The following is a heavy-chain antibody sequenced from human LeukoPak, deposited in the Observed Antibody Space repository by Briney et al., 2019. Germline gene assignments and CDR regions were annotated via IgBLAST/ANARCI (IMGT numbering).Heavy chain of an antibody. Sequence: GGSLRLSCAASGFTFSSYEMNWVRQAPGKGLEWISYISSRGTSIHHADSVKGRFTISRDNAKNSLYLQMNSLRAEDTAVYYCARAHFYDSSAFDYWGQGTLVTVSS. V-gene: IGHV3-48*03. CDR1: GFTFSSYE. CDR3: ARAHFYDSSAFDY. J-gene: IGHJ4*02. CDR2: ISSRGTSI. D-gene: IGHD3-22*01.